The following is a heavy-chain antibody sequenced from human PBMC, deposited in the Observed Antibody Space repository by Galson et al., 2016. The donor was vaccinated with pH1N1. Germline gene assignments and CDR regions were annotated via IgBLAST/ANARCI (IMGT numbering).Heavy chain of an antibody. Sequence: SLRLSCAASGFTFSNFAMSWVRQAPGRGLKWVSDISGGGDNTYYADSVKGRFTISRDNSKNILYLHMNSLIPEDTGIFYCAKFDWSTMVTPGYFDSWGHGTLVSVSS. D-gene: IGHD4-23*01. CDR3: AKFDWSTMVTPGYFDS. CDR1: GFTFSNFA. CDR2: ISGGGDNT. J-gene: IGHJ4*01. V-gene: IGHV3-23*01.